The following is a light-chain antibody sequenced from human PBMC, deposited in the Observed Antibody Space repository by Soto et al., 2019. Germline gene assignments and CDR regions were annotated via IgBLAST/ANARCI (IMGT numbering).Light chain of an antibody. V-gene: IGKV1-27*01. CDR2: ATS. CDR1: QGLNNF. J-gene: IGKJ4*01. CDR3: QKYDNAPLT. Sequence: DIQMTQSPSSLSASVGDRVTITCRARQGLNNFLAWYQQKPGKVPKVLIYATSTLQSGVPSRFSGSGSGTDFTLTISSLQPEDVATYYCQKYDNAPLTFGGGTTV.